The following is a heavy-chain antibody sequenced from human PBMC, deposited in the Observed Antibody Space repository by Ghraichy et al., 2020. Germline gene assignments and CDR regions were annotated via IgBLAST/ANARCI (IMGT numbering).Heavy chain of an antibody. CDR3: VRVSDSNLDY. Sequence: GALRLSCAASGFTFSDYYMDWVRQAPGKGLEWVGRLRNKANSYTTEYAASVKDRFTISRDDSKSSLYLQMNSLKSEDTAVYYCVRVSDSNLDYWGQGTLVTVSS. V-gene: IGHV3-72*01. D-gene: IGHD2-21*02. CDR2: LRNKANSYTT. J-gene: IGHJ4*02. CDR1: GFTFSDYY.